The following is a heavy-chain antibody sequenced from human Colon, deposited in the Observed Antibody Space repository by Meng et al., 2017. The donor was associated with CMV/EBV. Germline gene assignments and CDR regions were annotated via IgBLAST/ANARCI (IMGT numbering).Heavy chain of an antibody. CDR1: GYRFSSYG. V-gene: IGHV1-18*01. D-gene: IGHD5-12*01. CDR3: ARDKGGYAGGGDH. J-gene: IGHJ4*02. CDR2: IGAHTGNT. Sequence: CKASGYRFSSYGFSWVRQAPGQGLGWMGWIGAHTGNTNYAQKCQNRVTMTTDMSTSTAYMELRSLRSDDTAVYYCARDKGGYAGGGDHWGQGTLVTVSS.